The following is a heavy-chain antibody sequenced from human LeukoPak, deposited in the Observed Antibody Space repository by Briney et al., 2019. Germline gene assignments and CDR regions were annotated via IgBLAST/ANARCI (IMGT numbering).Heavy chain of an antibody. CDR2: IYSGGST. D-gene: IGHD6-19*01. CDR3: AKAPRGGAVAGLDY. V-gene: IGHV3-66*01. Sequence: GGSLRLSCAASGFTVSSNYMSWVRQAPGKGLEWVSVIYSGGSTYYADSVKGRFTISRDNSKNTLYLQMNSLRAEDTAVYYCAKAPRGGAVAGLDYWGQGTLVTVSS. CDR1: GFTVSSNY. J-gene: IGHJ4*02.